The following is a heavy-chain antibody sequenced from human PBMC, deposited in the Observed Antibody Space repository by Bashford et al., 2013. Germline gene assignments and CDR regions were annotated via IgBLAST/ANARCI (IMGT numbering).Heavy chain of an antibody. V-gene: IGHV4-59*01. CDR3: AREDQLGNGWFDP. CDR1: GGSISSYY. J-gene: IGHJ5*02. CDR2: IYYSGST. D-gene: IGHD6-13*01. Sequence: SETLSLTCTVSGGSISSYYWSWIRQPPGKGLEWIGYIYYSGSTNYNPSLKSRVTISVDTSKNQFSLKLSSVTAADTAVYYCAREDQLGNGWFDPWGQGTLVTVSS.